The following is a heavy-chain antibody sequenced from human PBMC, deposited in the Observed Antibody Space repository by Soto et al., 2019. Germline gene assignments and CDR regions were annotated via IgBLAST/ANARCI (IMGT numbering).Heavy chain of an antibody. V-gene: IGHV5-10-1*01. Sequence: PGESLKISCKGSGYSFTSYWISWVRQMPGKGLEWMGRIDPSDSYTNYSPSFQGHVTISADKSISTAYLQWSSLKASDTAMYYCARKYYYDSSGYWSPFDYWGQGTLVTVSS. CDR3: ARKYYYDSSGYWSPFDY. J-gene: IGHJ4*02. CDR1: GYSFTSYW. D-gene: IGHD3-22*01. CDR2: IDPSDSYT.